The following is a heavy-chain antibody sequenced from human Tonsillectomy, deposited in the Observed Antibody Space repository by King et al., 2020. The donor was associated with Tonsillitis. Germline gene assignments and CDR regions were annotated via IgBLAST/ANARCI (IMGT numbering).Heavy chain of an antibody. CDR1: GGTFSSYA. Sequence: VQLVESGAEVKKPGSSVKVSCKASGGTFSSYAISWVRQAPGQGLEWTGGIIPIFGTANYAQKFQGRVTITADECTSTAYMELSSLRSEDTAVYYCARNVGGEGGYDAFDIWGQGTMVTVSS. CDR3: ARNVGGEGGYDAFDI. V-gene: IGHV1-69*01. CDR2: IIPIFGTA. D-gene: IGHD3-10*02. J-gene: IGHJ3*02.